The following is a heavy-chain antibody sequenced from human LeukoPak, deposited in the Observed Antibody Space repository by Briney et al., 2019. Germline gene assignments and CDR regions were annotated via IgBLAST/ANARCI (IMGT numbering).Heavy chain of an antibody. CDR2: INPNSGGT. V-gene: IGHV1-2*02. Sequence: ASVKVSCKASGYTFTGYYMHWVRQAPGQGLEWMGWINPNSGGTNYAQKVQGRVTMTRDTSISTAYVELSRLRSDDTAVYYCARVVAPKSDAFDYWGQGTLVTVSS. J-gene: IGHJ4*02. CDR1: GYTFTGYY. CDR3: ARVVAPKSDAFDY. D-gene: IGHD2-2*01.